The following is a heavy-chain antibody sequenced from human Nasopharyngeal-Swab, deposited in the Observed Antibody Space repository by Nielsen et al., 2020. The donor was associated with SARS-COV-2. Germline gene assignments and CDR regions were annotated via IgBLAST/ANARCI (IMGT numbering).Heavy chain of an antibody. CDR1: GSTFTSYA. CDR3: AKDSGAGFCSAGTCFPTNH. Sequence: GGSLRLSCAASGSTFTSYAINWVRQAPGKGLEWVSGISGFGDNTYYADFVRGRFIISSDTSRNTLYLQMTSLRAEDTALYYCAKDSGAGFCSAGTCFPTNHWGRGTLVTVSS. V-gene: IGHV3-23*01. D-gene: IGHD2-15*01. J-gene: IGHJ5*02. CDR2: ISGFGDNT.